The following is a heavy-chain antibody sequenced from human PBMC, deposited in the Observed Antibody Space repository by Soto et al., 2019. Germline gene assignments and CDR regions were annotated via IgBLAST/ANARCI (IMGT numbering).Heavy chain of an antibody. D-gene: IGHD3-10*01. CDR3: ARQGAGYYGYVTWFDP. CDR1: GFTVSSYY. Sequence: GGSLRLSCAASGFTVSSYYMSWVRQAPGKGLEWVSVIYSAGSADFADSVKGGFTISRDNSKNTLYLQMSSLRAEDTAVYYCARQGAGYYGYVTWFDPWGQGTLVTVSS. J-gene: IGHJ5*02. V-gene: IGHV3-66*04. CDR2: IYSAGSA.